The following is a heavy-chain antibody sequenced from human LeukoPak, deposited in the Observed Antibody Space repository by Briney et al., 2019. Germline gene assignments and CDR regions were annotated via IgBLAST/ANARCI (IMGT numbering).Heavy chain of an antibody. CDR3: AKVRSVAGTGGAFDI. J-gene: IGHJ3*02. D-gene: IGHD6-19*01. V-gene: IGHV3-9*01. CDR1: GFTFDDYA. CDR2: ISWNSGSI. Sequence: GGSLRLSCAASGFTFDDYAMHWVRQAPGKGLEWVSGISWNSGSIGYADSVKGRFTISRGNAKNSLYLQMNSLRAEDTALYYCAKVRSVAGTGGAFDIWGQGTMVTVSS.